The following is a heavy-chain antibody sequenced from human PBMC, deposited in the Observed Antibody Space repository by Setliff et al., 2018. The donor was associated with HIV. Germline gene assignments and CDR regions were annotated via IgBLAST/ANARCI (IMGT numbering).Heavy chain of an antibody. Sequence: VKVSCQASGGSFSAYRINWLRQAPGQGPEWMGKIIPITGTVTYAQNFQGRLTITADRFTSTVYMELSSLHSDDTAVYYCATDFVSGFLEWLTFDYWGQGTLVTVSS. V-gene: IGHV1-69*08. CDR3: ATDFVSGFLEWLTFDY. CDR1: GGSFSAYR. D-gene: IGHD3-3*01. CDR2: IIPITGTV. J-gene: IGHJ4*02.